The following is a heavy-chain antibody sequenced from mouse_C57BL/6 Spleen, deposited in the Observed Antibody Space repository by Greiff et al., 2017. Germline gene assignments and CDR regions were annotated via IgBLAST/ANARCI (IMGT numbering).Heavy chain of an antibody. Sequence: EVKLVESGGGLVKPGGSLKLSCAASGFTFSSYAMSWVRQTPEKRLEWVATISDGGSYTYYPDNVKGRFTISRDNAKNNLYLQMSHLKSEDTAMYYCARDAMVTSWFAYWGQGTLGTVSA. V-gene: IGHV5-4*01. CDR3: ARDAMVTSWFAY. J-gene: IGHJ3*01. CDR1: GFTFSSYA. D-gene: IGHD2-2*01. CDR2: ISDGGSYT.